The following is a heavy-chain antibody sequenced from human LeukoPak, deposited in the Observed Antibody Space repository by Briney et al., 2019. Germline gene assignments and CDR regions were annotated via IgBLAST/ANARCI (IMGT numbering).Heavy chain of an antibody. CDR3: ARLHDYGDYYADY. D-gene: IGHD4-17*01. V-gene: IGHV4-39*01. J-gene: IGHJ4*02. Sequence: SETLSLTCNVSGGSIRSGPYYWGWIRQPPGKRLEWIGSIYYSGNTQYSPSLRSRVTISVDTSKNEFSLKLRSVTAADTAVYYCARLHDYGDYYADYWGQGTLVTVSS. CDR1: GGSIRSGPYY. CDR2: IYYSGNT.